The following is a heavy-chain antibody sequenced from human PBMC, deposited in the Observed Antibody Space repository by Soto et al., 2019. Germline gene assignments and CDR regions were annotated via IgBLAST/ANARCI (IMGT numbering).Heavy chain of an antibody. CDR1: GFTFSSYW. CDR3: AREYTAWPLAYGLDV. Sequence: PGGSLRLSCAASGFTFSSYWMSWVRQAPGKGLEWVANIKQDGSEKYYVDSVKGRFTISRDNAKNSLYLQMNSLRAEDTAVYYCAREYTAWPLAYGLDVWGQGTTVTVSS. CDR2: IKQDGSEK. V-gene: IGHV3-7*01. D-gene: IGHD2-2*02. J-gene: IGHJ6*02.